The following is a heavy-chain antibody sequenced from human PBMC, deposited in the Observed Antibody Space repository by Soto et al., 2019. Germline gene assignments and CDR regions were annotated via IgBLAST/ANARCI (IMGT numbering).Heavy chain of an antibody. D-gene: IGHD3-3*01. V-gene: IGHV3-23*01. J-gene: IGHJ4*02. CDR2: ISGSGGST. Sequence: PGGSLRLSCAASGFTFSSYAMSWVRQAPGKGLEWVSAISGSGGSTYYADSVKGRFTISRDNSKNTLYLQMNSLRAEDTAVYYCAKEARVTIFGVVILPGDYWGQGTLVTVSS. CDR3: AKEARVTIFGVVILPGDY. CDR1: GFTFSSYA.